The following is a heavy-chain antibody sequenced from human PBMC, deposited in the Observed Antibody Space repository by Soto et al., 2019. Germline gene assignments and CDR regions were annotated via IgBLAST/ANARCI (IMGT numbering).Heavy chain of an antibody. V-gene: IGHV3-48*03. CDR1: GFTCSSYE. D-gene: IGHD3-22*01. CDR3: ARNYYNSSGYYSAY. CDR2: ISSSGSTI. Sequence: GSLRLSCAASGFTCSSYEVNWVRQAPGKGLEWVSYISSSGSTIYYADSVKGRFTISRDNAKNSLYLQMHSLRAEDTAVYYCARNYYNSSGYYSAYWGQGTPVTVSS. J-gene: IGHJ4*02.